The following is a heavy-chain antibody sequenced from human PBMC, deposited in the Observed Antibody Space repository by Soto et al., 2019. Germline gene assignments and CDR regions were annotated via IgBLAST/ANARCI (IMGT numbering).Heavy chain of an antibody. CDR2: ISGSGGSI. CDR3: VKGYWKGDV. CDR1: GSTFRTFA. V-gene: IGHV3-23*01. D-gene: IGHD1-1*01. Sequence: EVQLLESGGGLLQPGGSWRPSGAAPGSTFRTFALNWVREAPGNGVVWVSAISGSGGSIHYADSVKGRFTISRDNSKNTLYLQMNSLRDEDTAVYHCVKGYWKGDVWGQGTTVTVSS. J-gene: IGHJ6*02.